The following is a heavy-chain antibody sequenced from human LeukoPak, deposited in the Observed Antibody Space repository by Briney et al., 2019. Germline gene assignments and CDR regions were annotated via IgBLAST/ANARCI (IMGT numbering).Heavy chain of an antibody. CDR3: ARAPGGAAAKYYFDY. Sequence: GGSLRLSCAASGFTVSSNYMGWVRQAPGKGLEWVSVIYSGGSTYYADSVKGRFTISRDNSKNTLYLQMNSLRAEDTAVYYCARAPGGAAAKYYFDYWGQGTLVTVSS. D-gene: IGHD2-2*01. J-gene: IGHJ4*02. CDR2: IYSGGST. V-gene: IGHV3-66*01. CDR1: GFTVSSNY.